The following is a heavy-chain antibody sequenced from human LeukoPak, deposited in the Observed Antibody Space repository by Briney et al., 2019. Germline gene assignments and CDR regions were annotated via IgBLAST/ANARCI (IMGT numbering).Heavy chain of an antibody. V-gene: IGHV3-30-3*01. D-gene: IGHD6-13*01. Sequence: GSLRLSCAASGFTFSSYAMHWVRQAPGKGLEWVAVISYDGSNEYYADSVKGRFTISRDNSKNTLYLQMNSLRAEDTAVYYCARDVGLIAAAGSFDYWGQGTLVTVSS. CDR2: ISYDGSNE. CDR1: GFTFSSYA. CDR3: ARDVGLIAAAGSFDY. J-gene: IGHJ4*02.